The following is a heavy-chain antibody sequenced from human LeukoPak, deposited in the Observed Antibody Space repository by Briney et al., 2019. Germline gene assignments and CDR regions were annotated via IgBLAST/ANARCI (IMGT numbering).Heavy chain of an antibody. J-gene: IGHJ4*02. V-gene: IGHV1-46*01. CDR2: INPSGDSA. CDR1: GYTFTSYF. Sequence: GASVKVSCKASGYTFTSYFIYWVRQAPGQGLEWMAIINPSGDSASYAQKFQGRATMTRDMSTSTVYMEMSSLRSEDTAVYYCARGRGPYCSGGRCYSPLGYWGQGTLVTVSS. CDR3: ARGRGPYCSGGRCYSPLGY. D-gene: IGHD2-15*01.